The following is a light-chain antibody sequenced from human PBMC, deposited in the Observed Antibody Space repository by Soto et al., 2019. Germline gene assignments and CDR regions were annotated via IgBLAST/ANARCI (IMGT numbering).Light chain of an antibody. J-gene: IGKJ4*01. CDR3: QQYASSIS. Sequence: EVVLTQSPVTLSLSPGERATLSCRASQSFRGLLAWYQQKPGRTPRILIYGASKRATGVPDRFSGSGSGTQFTLTISRLEPEDFAVYYCQQYASSISFGGGTKIDIK. V-gene: IGKV3-20*01. CDR1: QSFRGL. CDR2: GAS.